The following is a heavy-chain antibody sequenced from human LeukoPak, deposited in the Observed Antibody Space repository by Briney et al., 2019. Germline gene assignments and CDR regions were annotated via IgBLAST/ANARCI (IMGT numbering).Heavy chain of an antibody. V-gene: IGHV4-34*01. Sequence: SETLSLTCAVYGGSFSGYYWSWIRQPPGKGLEWIGEINHSGSTNYNPSLKSRVTISVDTSKNQFSLKLSSVTAADTAVYYCARGSVSGQYYGSGSYYARWGQGTLVTVSS. CDR2: INHSGST. CDR1: GGSFSGYY. J-gene: IGHJ4*02. D-gene: IGHD3-10*01. CDR3: ARGSVSGQYYGSGSYYAR.